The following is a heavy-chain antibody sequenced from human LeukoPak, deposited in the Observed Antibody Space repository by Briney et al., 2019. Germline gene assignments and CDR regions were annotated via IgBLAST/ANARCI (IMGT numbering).Heavy chain of an antibody. V-gene: IGHV3-23*01. Sequence: TGGSLTLSCAASGFTFSSYGMSWVRQAPGKGLERVSGISGSGGSTFYADSVKGRFTISRENSKKTLYLQMNSLRAEDTAIYYCANEDGNSGDAFDIWGQGTMVTVSS. CDR3: ANEDGNSGDAFDI. D-gene: IGHD4-23*01. CDR1: GFTFSSYG. J-gene: IGHJ3*02. CDR2: ISGSGGST.